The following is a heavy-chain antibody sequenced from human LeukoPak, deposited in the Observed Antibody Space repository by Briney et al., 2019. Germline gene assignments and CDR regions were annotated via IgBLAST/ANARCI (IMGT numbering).Heavy chain of an antibody. D-gene: IGHD6-19*01. CDR1: GGSTSSYY. CDR3: ARGVSSGWYEY. J-gene: IGHJ4*02. CDR2: IYYSGST. Sequence: PSETLSLTCTVSGGSTSSYYWSWIRQPPGKGLEWIGYIYYSGSTNYNPSLKSRVTMSVDTSKNQFSLKLSSVTAADTAVYYCARGVSSGWYEYWGQGTLVTVSS. V-gene: IGHV4-59*01.